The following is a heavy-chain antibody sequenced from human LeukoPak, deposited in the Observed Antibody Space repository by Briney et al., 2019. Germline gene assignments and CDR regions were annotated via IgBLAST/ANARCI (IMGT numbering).Heavy chain of an antibody. CDR2: ISGSGGST. Sequence: GGSLRLSCAASGFTFSSYAMSWVRQAPGKGLEWVSAISGSGGSTYYADSVKGRFTISRDNSKNTLYLQMNSLRAEDTAVYYCAKDHYYGSGSYPYNWLDPWGQGTLVTVSS. CDR3: AKDHYYGSGSYPYNWLDP. CDR1: GFTFSSYA. V-gene: IGHV3-23*01. J-gene: IGHJ5*02. D-gene: IGHD3-10*01.